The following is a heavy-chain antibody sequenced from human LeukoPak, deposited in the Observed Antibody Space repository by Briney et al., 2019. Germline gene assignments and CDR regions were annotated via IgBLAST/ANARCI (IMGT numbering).Heavy chain of an antibody. CDR3: TTSPDLAATFDY. D-gene: IGHD6-25*01. CDR2: IKRKTDGGTT. J-gene: IGHJ4*02. CDR1: GFTFNNAW. V-gene: IGHV3-15*01. Sequence: GGSLRLSCAASGFTFNNAWMSWVRQAPGKGLEWVGRIKRKTDGGTTDHTAPMKGRFTISRDDSQNTLYLEMNSLKIEDTAVYYCTTSPDLAATFDYWGQGTPVTVSS.